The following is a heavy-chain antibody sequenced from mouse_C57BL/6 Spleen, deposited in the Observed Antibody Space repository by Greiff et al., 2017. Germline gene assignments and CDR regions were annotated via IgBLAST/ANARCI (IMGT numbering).Heavy chain of an antibody. D-gene: IGHD1-1*01. V-gene: IGHV1-85*01. CDR3: AREATVVGRGFDY. CDR2: IDPSDGST. CDR1: GYTFTSYD. Sequence: QVQLQQSGPELVKPGASVKLSCTASGYTFTSYDINWVKQRPGQGLEWIGWIDPSDGSTKYHEKFKGKATLTVDTSSSTAYMELHSLTSEDSAVYFGAREATVVGRGFDYWGQGTTLTVSS. J-gene: IGHJ2*01.